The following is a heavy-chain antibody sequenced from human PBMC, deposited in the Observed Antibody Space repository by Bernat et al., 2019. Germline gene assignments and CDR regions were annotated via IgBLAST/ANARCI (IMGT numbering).Heavy chain of an antibody. J-gene: IGHJ4*02. CDR3: ARVSQTNMITLGGVITYFDY. CDR1: GGSISSGDYY. CDR2: IYYSGST. V-gene: IGHV4-30-4*01. Sequence: QVQLQESGPGLVKPSQTLSLTCTVSGGSISSGDYYWSWIRQPPGKGLEWIGYIYYSGSTYYNPSLKSRVTISVDTSKNQFSLKLSSVTAADTAVYYCARVSQTNMITLGGVITYFDYWGQGTLVTVSS. D-gene: IGHD3-16*01.